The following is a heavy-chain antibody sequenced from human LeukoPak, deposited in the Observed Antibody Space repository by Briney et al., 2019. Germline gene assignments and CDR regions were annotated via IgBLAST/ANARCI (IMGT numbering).Heavy chain of an antibody. V-gene: IGHV3-23*01. CDR2: ISGSGGST. J-gene: IGHJ4*02. CDR3: AKDRLPLAVAGFYFDY. D-gene: IGHD6-19*01. CDR1: GLTFSTYV. Sequence: PGGSLRLSCAASGLTFSTYVMSWVRQAPGKGLEWVSAISGSGGSTYYADSVKGRFTISRDNSKNTLYLQMNSLRAEDTAVYYCAKDRLPLAVAGFYFDYWGQGTLVTVSS.